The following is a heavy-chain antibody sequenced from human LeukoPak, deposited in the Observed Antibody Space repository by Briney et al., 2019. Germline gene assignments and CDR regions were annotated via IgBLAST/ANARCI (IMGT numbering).Heavy chain of an antibody. CDR1: GFTFSSYA. CDR2: ISGSGGST. J-gene: IGHJ3*02. V-gene: IGHV3-23*01. Sequence: GGSLRLSCAASGFTFSSYAMSWVRQAPGKGLEWVSAISGSGGSTYYADSVKGRFTISRDNSKNTLYLQMNSLRAEDTAVYYCVTYYDFWSGYLRDAFDIWGQGTMVTVSS. D-gene: IGHD3-3*01. CDR3: VTYYDFWSGYLRDAFDI.